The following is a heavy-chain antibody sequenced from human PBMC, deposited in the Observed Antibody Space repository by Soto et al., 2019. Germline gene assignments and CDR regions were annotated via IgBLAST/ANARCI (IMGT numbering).Heavy chain of an antibody. CDR1: GGSISKSSYY. Sequence: SETLSLTCTVSGGSISKSSYYWVWIRQPPGKGLEWVGSMSYSGSTYYNPFLKSRVAISVDTSKNQLSLQVSSVTAADTAVYYCSRRAPEGFDPWGQGTLVTVSS. J-gene: IGHJ5*02. CDR3: SRRAPEGFDP. CDR2: MSYSGST. V-gene: IGHV4-39*01.